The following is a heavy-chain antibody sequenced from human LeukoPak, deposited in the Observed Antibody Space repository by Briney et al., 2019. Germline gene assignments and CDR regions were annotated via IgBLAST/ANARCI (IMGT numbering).Heavy chain of an antibody. D-gene: IGHD1-26*01. Sequence: GGSLRLSCVASGFTFSSRDWMTWVRQAPGKGLEWVSIIYSGGSTLYADSVKGRFTISRDNSKNTLYLQMNSLRAEDTAVYYCARGGSYLSAFDIWGQGTMVTVSS. J-gene: IGHJ3*02. CDR2: IYSGGST. CDR1: GFTFSSRDW. CDR3: ARGGSYLSAFDI. V-gene: IGHV3-53*01.